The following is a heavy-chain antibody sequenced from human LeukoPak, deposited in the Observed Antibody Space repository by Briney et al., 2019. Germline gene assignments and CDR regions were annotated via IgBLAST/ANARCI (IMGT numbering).Heavy chain of an antibody. V-gene: IGHV3-48*02. CDR3: ARDKRFLEWLLPYYYYYGMDV. CDR2: ISSSSTI. J-gene: IGHJ6*02. CDR1: GFTFSSYS. Sequence: GGSLRLSCAASGFTFSSYSMNWVRQAPGKGLEWVSYISSSSTIYYADSVKGRFTISRDNAKNSLYLQMNSLRDEDTAVYYCARDKRFLEWLLPYYYYYGMDVWGQGTTVTVSS. D-gene: IGHD3-3*01.